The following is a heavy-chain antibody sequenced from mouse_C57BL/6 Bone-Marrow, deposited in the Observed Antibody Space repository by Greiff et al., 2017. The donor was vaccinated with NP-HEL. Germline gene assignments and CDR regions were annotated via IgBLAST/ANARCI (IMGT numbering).Heavy chain of an antibody. CDR1: GFTFSSYT. Sequence: EVKVEESGGGLVKPGGSLKLSCAASGFTFSSYTMSWVRQTPEKRLEWVATISGGGGNTYYPDSVKGRFTISRDNAKNTLYLQMSSLRSEDTALYYCARLRRYYAMDYWGQGTSVTVSS. J-gene: IGHJ4*01. CDR3: ARLRRYYAMDY. V-gene: IGHV5-9*01. D-gene: IGHD2-12*01. CDR2: ISGGGGNT.